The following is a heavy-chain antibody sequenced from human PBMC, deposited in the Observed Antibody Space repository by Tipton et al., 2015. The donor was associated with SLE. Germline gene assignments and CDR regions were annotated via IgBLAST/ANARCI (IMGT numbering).Heavy chain of an antibody. Sequence: TLSLTCSVSGDSINSGDYYWSWIRQHPGKGLEWIGYIYYSGTTYYSPSLRSRVSMSLDTSKNQFSLNLKYVTAADSAVYYCSRSMLTTKRVFDYWGQGTLVTVSS. CDR1: GDSINSGDYY. D-gene: IGHD3-16*01. J-gene: IGHJ4*02. V-gene: IGHV4-31*03. CDR3: SRSMLTTKRVFDY. CDR2: IYYSGTT.